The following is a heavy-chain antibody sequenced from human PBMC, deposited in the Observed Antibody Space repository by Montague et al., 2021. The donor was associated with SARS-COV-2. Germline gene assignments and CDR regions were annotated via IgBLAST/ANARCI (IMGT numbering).Heavy chain of an antibody. CDR2: IDWDDDK. CDR1: GFSLRTSGMC. CDR3: ARISAWYSSGWSAFDY. V-gene: IGHV2-70*01. J-gene: IGHJ4*02. D-gene: IGHD6-19*01. Sequence: PALVKPTQTLTLTCTFSGFSLRTSGMCVSWIRQPPGKALEWLALIDWDDDKYYSTSLKTRLTISKDTSKNQVVLTMTNMDPVVTATYYCARISAWYSSGWSAFDYWGQGTLVTVSS.